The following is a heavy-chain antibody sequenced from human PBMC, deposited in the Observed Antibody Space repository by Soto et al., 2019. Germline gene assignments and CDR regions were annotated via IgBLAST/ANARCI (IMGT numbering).Heavy chain of an antibody. CDR1: GGSISSSNW. J-gene: IGHJ4*02. CDR2: IYHSGNT. CDR3: ARSVYSSGWYGNF. Sequence: QVQLQESGPGLVRPSGTLSLTCAVSGGSISSSNWWSWVRQPPGKGLEWIGEIYHSGNTNYNPSLKSRVTMSVDKSKNQFSLKLSSVTAADTAVYYCARSVYSSGWYGNFWGQGTLVTVSS. V-gene: IGHV4-4*02. D-gene: IGHD6-19*01.